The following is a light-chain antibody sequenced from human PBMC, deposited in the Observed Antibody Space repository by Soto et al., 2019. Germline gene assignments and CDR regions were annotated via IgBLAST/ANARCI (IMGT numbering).Light chain of an antibody. V-gene: IGKV1-39*01. CDR1: QSISGY. J-gene: IGKJ2*01. Sequence: DIQMTQSPSSLSASVGDRVTITCRASQSISGYLSWYYQRPGKAPKLLISAASTLQSGVPSRFSGSGSGTEFTLTISSLQPEDSAPYYCRQSYSVPYTFGQGTKLEVK. CDR3: RQSYSVPYT. CDR2: AAS.